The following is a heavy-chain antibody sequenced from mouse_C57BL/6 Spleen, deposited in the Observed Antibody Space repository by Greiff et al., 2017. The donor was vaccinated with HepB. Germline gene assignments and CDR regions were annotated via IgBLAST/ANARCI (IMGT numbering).Heavy chain of an antibody. V-gene: IGHV1-76*01. D-gene: IGHD2-3*01. Sequence: VQLQQSGAELVRPGASVKLSCKASGYTFTDYYINWVKQRPGQGLEWIARIYPGSGNTYYNEKFKGKATLTAEKSSSTAYMQLSSLTSEDSAVYFCARPYDGYFTWFAYWGQGTLVTVSA. CDR1: GYTFTDYY. CDR2: IYPGSGNT. J-gene: IGHJ3*01. CDR3: ARPYDGYFTWFAY.